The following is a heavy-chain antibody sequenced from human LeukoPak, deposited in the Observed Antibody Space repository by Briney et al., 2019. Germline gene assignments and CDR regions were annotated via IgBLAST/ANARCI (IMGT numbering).Heavy chain of an antibody. CDR3: ATHRGVNQEYYFDY. CDR1: GFTFSSYA. CDR2: ISGSGGST. V-gene: IGHV3-23*01. Sequence: GGSLRLSCAASGFTFSSYAMSWVRQAPGKGLEWVSAISGSGGSTYYADSVKGRFTISRDNSKNTLYLQMNSLRAEDTAVYYCATHRGVNQEYYFDYWGQGTLVTVSS. D-gene: IGHD3-10*01. J-gene: IGHJ4*02.